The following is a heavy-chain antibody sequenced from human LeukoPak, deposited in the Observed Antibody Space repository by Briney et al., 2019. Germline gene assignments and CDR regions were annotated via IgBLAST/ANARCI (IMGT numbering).Heavy chain of an antibody. CDR1: GYSISTSYY. V-gene: IGHV4-38-2*02. CDR3: ASSGYPDWFDP. J-gene: IGHJ5*02. CDR2: IYHGGNT. Sequence: SETLSLTCTVSGYSISTSYYWGWIRQPPGKGLEWIGSIYHGGNTYYNPSLKGRVTISVDTSKNQFSLKLNSVTAADTAVYYCASSGYPDWFDPWGQGTLVTASS. D-gene: IGHD5-18*01.